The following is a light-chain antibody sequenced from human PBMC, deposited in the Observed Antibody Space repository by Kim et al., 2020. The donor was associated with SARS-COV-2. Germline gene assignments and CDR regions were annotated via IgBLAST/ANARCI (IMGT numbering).Light chain of an antibody. CDR1: QSVVDQ. CDR3: QQRRNWPPEIT. Sequence: EIVLTQSPATLSLSPGERAALSCRASQSVVDQLAWYQQKPGQATRLLIYDTSNRAAGIPARFSGSGSGTDFTLTISSLEPEDFAVYFCQQRRNWPPEITFGQGTRLEIK. V-gene: IGKV3-11*01. J-gene: IGKJ5*01. CDR2: DTS.